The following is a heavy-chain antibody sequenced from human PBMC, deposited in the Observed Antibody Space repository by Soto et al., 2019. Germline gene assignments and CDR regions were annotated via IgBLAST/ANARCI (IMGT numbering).Heavy chain of an antibody. D-gene: IGHD6-19*01. Sequence: AGGSLRLSCAASGFTFSSYAMSWVRQAPGKGLEWVSAISGSGGSTYYADSVKGRFTISGDNSKNTLYLQMNSLRADDTAIYYCAKTIVTTGWYGRFDYWGQGTLVTVSS. V-gene: IGHV3-23*01. CDR2: ISGSGGST. J-gene: IGHJ4*02. CDR3: AKTIVTTGWYGRFDY. CDR1: GFTFSSYA.